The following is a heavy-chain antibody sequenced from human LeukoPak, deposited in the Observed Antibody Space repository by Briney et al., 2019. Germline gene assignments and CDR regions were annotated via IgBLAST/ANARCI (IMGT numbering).Heavy chain of an antibody. V-gene: IGHV4-61*02. CDR1: GGSISSGSYY. Sequence: SETLSLTCTVSGGSISSGSYYWSWIRQPAGKGLEWIGRIYTSGSTNYNPSLKSRVTISVDTSKNQFSLKLSSVTAADTAVYYCARDYGGIAVAGLDYWGQGTLVTVSS. CDR3: ARDYGGIAVAGLDY. D-gene: IGHD6-19*01. CDR2: IYTSGST. J-gene: IGHJ4*02.